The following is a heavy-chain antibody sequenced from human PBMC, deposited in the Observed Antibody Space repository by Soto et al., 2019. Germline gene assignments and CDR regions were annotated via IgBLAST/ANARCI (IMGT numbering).Heavy chain of an antibody. Sequence: GGSLRLSCEASGFTFSSYPMHWVRQAPGKGLEWVTVISYDGGNQYYADSVKGRFTISRDNSKDTLYLQMHSLRSDDTAVYFCARGPITQTSFIDHWGQGTLVTVS. CDR2: ISYDGGNQ. CDR3: ARGPITQTSFIDH. V-gene: IGHV3-30-3*01. J-gene: IGHJ4*02. CDR1: GFTFSSYP. D-gene: IGHD1-20*01.